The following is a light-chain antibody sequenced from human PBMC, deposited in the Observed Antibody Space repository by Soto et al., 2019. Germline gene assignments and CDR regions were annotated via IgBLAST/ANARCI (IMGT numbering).Light chain of an antibody. CDR2: RNN. Sequence: QSVLTQPPSASGTPGQWVNISCSGSSSNIGSNYVYWYQQLPGTAPKLLIYRNNQRPSGVPDRFSGSKSGTSASLAISGLRSEDEADYYCAAWDDSLSGWVFGGGTKVTVL. J-gene: IGLJ3*02. V-gene: IGLV1-47*01. CDR1: SSNIGSNY. CDR3: AAWDDSLSGWV.